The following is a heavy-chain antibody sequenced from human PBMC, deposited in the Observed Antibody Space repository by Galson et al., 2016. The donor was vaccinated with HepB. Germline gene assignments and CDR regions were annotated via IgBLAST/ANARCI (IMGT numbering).Heavy chain of an antibody. D-gene: IGHD4-17*01. CDR1: GFSLSTGGMC. CDR3: ARGLRDDYGDFFDY. J-gene: IGHJ4*02. CDR2: IDWDDDK. V-gene: IGHV2-70*01. Sequence: PALVKPTQTLTLTCTFSGFSLSTGGMCVSWIRQPPGKALEWLALIDWDDDKYYSTSLKTRLTISKDTSKNQVVLTMTNMDPVDTATYYCARGLRDDYGDFFDYWGQGTLVAVSS.